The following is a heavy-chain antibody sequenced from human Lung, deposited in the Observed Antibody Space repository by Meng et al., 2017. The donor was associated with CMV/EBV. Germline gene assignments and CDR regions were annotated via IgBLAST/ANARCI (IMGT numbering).Heavy chain of an antibody. V-gene: IGHV3-9*01. CDR1: GFTFDDYA. Sequence: SXKISCAASGFTFDDYAMHWVRQAPGKGLEWVSGISWNSGSIGYADSVKGRFTISRDVSKNTLYLQMNSLRAEDTAVYYCAAAPHRGGTDCCALESWGQGXQVTVSS. CDR3: AAAPHRGGTDCCALES. CDR2: ISWNSGSI. J-gene: IGHJ4*02. D-gene: IGHD2-21*01.